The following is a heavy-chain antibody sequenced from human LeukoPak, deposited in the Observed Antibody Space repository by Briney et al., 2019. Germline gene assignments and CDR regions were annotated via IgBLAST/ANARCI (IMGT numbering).Heavy chain of an antibody. J-gene: IGHJ4*02. V-gene: IGHV3-30*02. CDR3: AKIPVDTAMANVDY. CDR1: GFTFSSYG. CDR2: IRYDGSNK. D-gene: IGHD5-18*01. Sequence: GGSLRLSCAASGFTFSSYGMHWVRQAPGKGLEWVAFIRYDGSNKYYADSVKGRFTISRDNSKNTLYMQMNRLRAEDTAVYYCAKIPVDTAMANVDYWGQGTLVTVSS.